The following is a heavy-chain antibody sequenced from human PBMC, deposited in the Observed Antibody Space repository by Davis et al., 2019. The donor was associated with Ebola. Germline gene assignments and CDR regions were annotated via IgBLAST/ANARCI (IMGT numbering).Heavy chain of an antibody. CDR3: VKDKYPGKASGGNYFDS. J-gene: IGHJ4*02. CDR1: GFTFSSYW. CDR2: INSDGSST. V-gene: IGHV3-74*01. D-gene: IGHD6-13*01. Sequence: GESLKISCAASGFTFSSYWMHWVRQAPGKGLVWVSRINSDGSSTSYADSVKGRFTISKDNAKNSLYLQMNSLTSEDTATYYCVKDKYPGKASGGNYFDSWGQGTRVTVSS.